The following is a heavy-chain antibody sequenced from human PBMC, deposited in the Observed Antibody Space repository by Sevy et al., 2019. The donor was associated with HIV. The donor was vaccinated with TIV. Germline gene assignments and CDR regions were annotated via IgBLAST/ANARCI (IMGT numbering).Heavy chain of an antibody. CDR2: IYYSGST. CDR1: GGSISSSSYY. Sequence: SETLSLTCTVSGGSISSSSYYWAWIRQPPGKGLEWIGSIYYSGSTYYNPSLKSRVTISVATSKNQFSLKVTSVTAADTAVYYCARQGWSVVVVAASGNGLDVWGQGTTVTVSS. J-gene: IGHJ6*02. D-gene: IGHD2-15*01. V-gene: IGHV4-39*01. CDR3: ARQGWSVVVVAASGNGLDV.